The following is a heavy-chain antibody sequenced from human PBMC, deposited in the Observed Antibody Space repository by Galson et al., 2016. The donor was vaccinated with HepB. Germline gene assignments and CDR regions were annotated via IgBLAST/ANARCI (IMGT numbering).Heavy chain of an antibody. Sequence: SLRLSCAGSGFNFRGYGIHWVRQAPGKGLEWVAMSWYDGGNKNYADSVKGRFTISRDSSNVYLQLNSLRAEDTAMYYCARGPYGKSRDAFHVWGQGTLVAVSS. CDR1: GFNFRGYG. CDR3: ARGPYGKSRDAFHV. D-gene: IGHD3-10*01. CDR2: SWYDGGNK. J-gene: IGHJ4*02. V-gene: IGHV3-33*01.